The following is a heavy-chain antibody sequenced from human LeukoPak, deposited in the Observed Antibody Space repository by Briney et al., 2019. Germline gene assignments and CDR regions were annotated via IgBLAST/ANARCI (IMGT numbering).Heavy chain of an antibody. D-gene: IGHD2-21*02. J-gene: IGHJ3*02. CDR1: GFTFSSYG. V-gene: IGHV3-33*01. CDR3: ARGCGGDCLRAFDI. CDR2: IWYDGSNK. Sequence: PGGSLRLSWAAAGFTFSSYGMHWVRQAPGKGLEWVAVIWYDGSNKYYADSVKGRFTISRDNSKNTLYLQMNSLRAEDTAVYYCARGCGGDCLRAFDIWGQGTMVTVSS.